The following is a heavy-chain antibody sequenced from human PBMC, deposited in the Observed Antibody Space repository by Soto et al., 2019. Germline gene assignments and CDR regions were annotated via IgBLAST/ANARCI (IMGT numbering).Heavy chain of an antibody. CDR3: ARSYDSSGYPFDY. D-gene: IGHD3-22*01. Sequence: QVQLVESGGGVVQTGRSLRLSCAASGFTFSSYAMHWVRQAPGKGLEWVAVISYDGSNKYYADSVKGRFTISRDNSKNTLYLQMNSLRAEDTAVYYCARSYDSSGYPFDYWGQGTLVTVSS. CDR1: GFTFSSYA. J-gene: IGHJ4*02. CDR2: ISYDGSNK. V-gene: IGHV3-30-3*01.